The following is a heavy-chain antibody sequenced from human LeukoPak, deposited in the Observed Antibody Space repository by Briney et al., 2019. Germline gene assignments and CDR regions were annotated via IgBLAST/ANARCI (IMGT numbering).Heavy chain of an antibody. J-gene: IGHJ4*02. Sequence: GTSLRLSCAASGFTLSNFGMHWVRQAPGKGLEWVATISYDGSIKYYADSVKGRFTISRDNSKNTLYLQMNSLGAEDTALYYCAKEALYCSGTNCYVTFDYWVQGTLATVTS. CDR1: GFTLSNFG. CDR3: AKEALYCSGTNCYVTFDY. CDR2: ISYDGSIK. D-gene: IGHD2-2*01. V-gene: IGHV3-30*18.